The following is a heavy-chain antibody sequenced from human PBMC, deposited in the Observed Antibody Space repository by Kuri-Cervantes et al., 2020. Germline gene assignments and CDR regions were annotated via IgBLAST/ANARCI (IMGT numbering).Heavy chain of an antibody. D-gene: IGHD3-10*01. CDR3: ARGYMVRGVTHTFLEY. CDR2: IYHSGST. Sequence: SETLSLTCAVSGGSISSGGYSWSWIRQPPGKGLEWIGYIYHSGSTYYNPSLKSRVTISVDTSKNQFSLRLSSVTAADTAVYYCARGYMVRGVTHTFLEYWGQGTLVTDSS. J-gene: IGHJ4*02. V-gene: IGHV4-30-2*01. CDR1: GGSISSGGYS.